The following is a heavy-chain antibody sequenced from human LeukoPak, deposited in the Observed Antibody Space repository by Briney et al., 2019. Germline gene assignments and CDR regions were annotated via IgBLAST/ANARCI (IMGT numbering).Heavy chain of an antibody. CDR2: INSNGGST. V-gene: IGHV3-23*01. CDR3: AKGPLPRIDY. J-gene: IGHJ4*02. Sequence: GGSLRLSCAASGFTFSSYAMNWVRQAPGKGLEWVSAINSNGGSTYYADSVKGRFTISRDNSKNTLYLQMNSLRAEDTAVYYCAKGPLPRIDYWGQGTLVTVSA. CDR1: GFTFSSYA.